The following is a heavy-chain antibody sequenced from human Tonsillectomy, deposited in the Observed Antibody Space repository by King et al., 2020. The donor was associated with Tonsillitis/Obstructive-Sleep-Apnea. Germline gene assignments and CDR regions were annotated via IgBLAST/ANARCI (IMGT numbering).Heavy chain of an antibody. J-gene: IGHJ4*02. CDR2: IYYSGST. CDR3: AREVHCSSTSCYTGLGFDY. V-gene: IGHV4-59*01. CDR1: GGSISSYY. Sequence: LPLQESGPGLVKPSETLSLTCTVSGGSISSYYWSWIRQPPGKGLEWIGYIYYSGSTNYNPSLKSRVTISVDTSKNQFSLKLSSVTAADTAVYYCAREVHCSSTSCYTGLGFDYWGQGTLVTVSS. D-gene: IGHD2-2*02.